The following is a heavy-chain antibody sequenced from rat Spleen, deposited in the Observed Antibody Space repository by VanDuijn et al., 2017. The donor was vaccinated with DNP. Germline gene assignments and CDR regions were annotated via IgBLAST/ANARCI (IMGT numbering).Heavy chain of an antibody. V-gene: IGHV1-43*01. J-gene: IGHJ1*01. Sequence: QVQLRQSGAEPAKPGSSVKISCKASGYTFTTYYMTWIKQTTGQGLEYLGYINTGSGGTNYNEKFRGKATLTVDTSSNTPFMQLSSLTPDDSAVYYCARRRLPYWYFDFWGPGTMVTVSS. CDR3: ARRRLPYWYFDF. D-gene: IGHD1-4*01. CDR2: INTGSGGT. CDR1: GYTFTTYY.